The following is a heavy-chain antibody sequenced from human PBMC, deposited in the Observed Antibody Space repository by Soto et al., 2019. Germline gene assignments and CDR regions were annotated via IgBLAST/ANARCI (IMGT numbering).Heavy chain of an antibody. V-gene: IGHV3-43D*04. CDR2: TNSDGTDS. CDR1: GLDFEDDA. Sequence: PGGSLTLSCAAAGLDFEDDAMHWVRQVPGKGLEWVSLTNSDGTDSYYVDSVKGRFAISRDNAKTTLYLQMDRLRPEDTALYFCATSFYYFDTLSLHHSGQVTLVTL. CDR3: ATSFYYFDTLSLHH. J-gene: IGHJ5*02. D-gene: IGHD1-26*01.